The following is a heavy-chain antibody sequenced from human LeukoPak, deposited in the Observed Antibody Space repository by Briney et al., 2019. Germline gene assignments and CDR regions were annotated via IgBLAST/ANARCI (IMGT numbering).Heavy chain of an antibody. CDR1: GRSFSGYY. D-gene: IGHD1-26*01. CDR2: INHSGST. Sequence: PSETLSLTCAVYGRSFSGYYWSWIRQPPGKGLEWIGEINHSGSTNYNPSLKSRVAISLDTSKNQFSLKLNSMTAADTAVYYCARGEAGATTDFDYWGQGTLVTVSS. J-gene: IGHJ4*02. CDR3: ARGEAGATTDFDY. V-gene: IGHV4-34*01.